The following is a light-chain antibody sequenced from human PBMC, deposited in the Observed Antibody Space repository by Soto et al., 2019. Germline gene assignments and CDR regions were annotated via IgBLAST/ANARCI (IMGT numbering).Light chain of an antibody. V-gene: IGKV3-20*01. J-gene: IGKJ2*01. CDR1: QGVSSRY. CDR2: GAS. CDR3: QHYGGSLHT. Sequence: EIVLTQSPGTLSLSPGERATLSCWASQGVSSRYLAWYQQKRGQAPRLLISGASTRATGVPDRFSGSGSGTYFTLTISRLEPEDSAVYYCQHYGGSLHTVGHGTKLEIK.